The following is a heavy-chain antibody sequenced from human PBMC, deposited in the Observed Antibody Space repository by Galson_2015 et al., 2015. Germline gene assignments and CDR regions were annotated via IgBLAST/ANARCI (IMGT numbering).Heavy chain of an antibody. D-gene: IGHD3-22*01. CDR2: IYYSGST. CDR1: GGSISSGDYY. Sequence: LSLTCTVSGGSISSGDYYWSWIRQPPGKGLEWIGYIYYSGSTYYNPSLKSRVTISVDTSKNQFSLKLSSVTAADTAVYYCARRPAYYYDSSGYSFDYWGQGTLVTVSS. CDR3: ARRPAYYYDSSGYSFDY. V-gene: IGHV4-30-4*01. J-gene: IGHJ4*02.